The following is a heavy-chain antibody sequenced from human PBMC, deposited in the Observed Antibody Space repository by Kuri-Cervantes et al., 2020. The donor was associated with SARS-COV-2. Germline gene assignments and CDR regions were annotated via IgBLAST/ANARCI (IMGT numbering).Heavy chain of an antibody. Sequence: GESLKISCAASGFTISDYYMTWIRQTPGKGLEWVSTISGSGGSIDYAVSVKARFTISRDNSKNTLYLEMDSLTADDTAIYYCAKDPFGSSSAAYFQYWGPGTLVTVSS. CDR2: ISGSGGSI. V-gene: IGHV3-23*01. CDR1: GFTISDYY. D-gene: IGHD6-6*01. J-gene: IGHJ1*01. CDR3: AKDPFGSSSAAYFQY.